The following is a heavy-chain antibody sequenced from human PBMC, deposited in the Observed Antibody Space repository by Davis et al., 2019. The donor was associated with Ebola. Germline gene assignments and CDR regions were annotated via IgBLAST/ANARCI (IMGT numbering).Heavy chain of an antibody. CDR2: IYHSGST. D-gene: IGHD2-2*01. J-gene: IGHJ4*02. CDR3: ARDSSSSTTRGGLGY. CDR1: GGSISSYY. Sequence: PSETLSLTCTVSGGSISSYYWSWIRQPPGKGLEWIGEIYHSGSTNYNPSLKSRVTISVDKSKNQFSLKLSSVTAADTAVYYCARDSSSSTTRGGLGYWGQGTLVTVSS. V-gene: IGHV4-59*12.